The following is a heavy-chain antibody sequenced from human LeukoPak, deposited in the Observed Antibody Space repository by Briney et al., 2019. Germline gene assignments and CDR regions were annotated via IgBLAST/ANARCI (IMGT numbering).Heavy chain of an antibody. CDR1: GFTFSSYW. V-gene: IGHV3-74*01. Sequence: GGSLRLSCAASGFTFSSYWMHWVRQAPGKGLVWVSRINSDGSSTSYADSVKGLFTISRDNAKNTLYLQMNSLRAEDTAVYYCARERLGRSGSFMDVWGKGTTVTVSS. CDR3: ARERLGRSGSFMDV. CDR2: INSDGSST. J-gene: IGHJ6*03. D-gene: IGHD1-26*01.